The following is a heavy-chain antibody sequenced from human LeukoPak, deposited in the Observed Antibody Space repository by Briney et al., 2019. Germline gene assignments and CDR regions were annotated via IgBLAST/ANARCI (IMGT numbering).Heavy chain of an antibody. CDR2: INHSGST. CDR1: GGSFSGYY. D-gene: IGHD4-17*01. V-gene: IGHV4-34*01. CDR3: ARDNPGGSFGDYDY. Sequence: SETLSLTCAVYGGSFSGYYWSWIRQPPGKGLEWIGEINHSGSTNYNPSLKSRVSIPLDKSKNQISLRLSSVTVADTAMYYCARDNPGGSFGDYDYWGQGTLVTVSS. J-gene: IGHJ4*02.